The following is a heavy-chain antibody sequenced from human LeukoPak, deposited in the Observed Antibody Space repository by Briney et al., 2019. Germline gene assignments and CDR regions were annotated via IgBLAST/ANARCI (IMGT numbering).Heavy chain of an antibody. Sequence: GGSLRLSCAASGFTFSSYAMSWVRQAPGKGLEWVSAISGSGGSTYYADSVKGRFSISRDNSKNTLFLQMNSLRAEDTAVYYCARCREWELQNYYYGMDVWGQGTTVTVSS. D-gene: IGHD1-26*01. CDR1: GFTFSSYA. V-gene: IGHV3-23*01. J-gene: IGHJ6*02. CDR3: ARCREWELQNYYYGMDV. CDR2: ISGSGGST.